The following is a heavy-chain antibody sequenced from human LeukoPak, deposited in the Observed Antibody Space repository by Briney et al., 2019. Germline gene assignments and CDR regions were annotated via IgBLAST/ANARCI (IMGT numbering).Heavy chain of an antibody. D-gene: IGHD1-1*01. CDR3: ARSIGTGGYYYYYMDV. J-gene: IGHJ6*03. CDR1: GGTFSSYA. Sequence: SVKVSCKASGGTFSSYAISWVRQAPGQGLEWMGGIIPIFGTANYAQKFQGRVTITADESTSTAYMELSSLRSEDTAVYYCARSIGTGGYYYYYMDVWGKGTTVTVSS. V-gene: IGHV1-69*13. CDR2: IIPIFGTA.